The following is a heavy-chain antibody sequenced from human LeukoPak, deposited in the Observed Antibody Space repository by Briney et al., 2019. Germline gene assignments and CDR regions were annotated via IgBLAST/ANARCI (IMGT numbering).Heavy chain of an antibody. CDR1: GYTFTGYY. J-gene: IGHJ6*02. CDR2: INPNSGGT. Sequence: ASVKVSCKASGYTFTGYYMHWVRQAPGQGLEWMGWINPNSGGTNYAQKFQGRVTMTTDTSTSTAYMELRSLRSDDTAVYYCARGDAPNPLRYYYGMDVWGQGTTVTVSS. V-gene: IGHV1-2*02. D-gene: IGHD3-16*01. CDR3: ARGDAPNPLRYYYGMDV.